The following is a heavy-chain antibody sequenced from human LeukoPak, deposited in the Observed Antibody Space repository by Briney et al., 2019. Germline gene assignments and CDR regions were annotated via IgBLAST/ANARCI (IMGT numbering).Heavy chain of an antibody. CDR1: GFTFTSSA. J-gene: IGHJ4*02. CDR2: IVVGSGNT. Sequence: SVTVSCKASGFTFTSSAMQWVRQPRGQRLEWMGLIVVGSGNTNYAQKFQERVTITRDMSTSTAYMELSSLRSEDTAVYYCAAGSCSSTSCYGMTNEIDYWGQGTLVTVSS. V-gene: IGHV1-58*02. CDR3: AAGSCSSTSCYGMTNEIDY. D-gene: IGHD2-2*01.